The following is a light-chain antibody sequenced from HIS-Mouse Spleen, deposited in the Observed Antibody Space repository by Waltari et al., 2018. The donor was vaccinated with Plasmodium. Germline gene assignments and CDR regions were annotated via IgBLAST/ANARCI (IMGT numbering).Light chain of an antibody. CDR3: QQSYSTWT. J-gene: IGKJ1*01. Sequence: DIQMTQSPSSLSASVGDGVTITCRASQSISSYLNWYQQKPGKAPNLLIYAASSLQSGVPSRFSGSGSGTDFTLTISSLQPEDFATYYCQQSYSTWTFGQGTKVEIK. CDR1: QSISSY. V-gene: IGKV1-39*01. CDR2: AAS.